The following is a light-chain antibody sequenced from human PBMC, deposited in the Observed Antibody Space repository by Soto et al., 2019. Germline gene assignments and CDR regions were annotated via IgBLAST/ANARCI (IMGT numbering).Light chain of an antibody. CDR1: QGIDSS. V-gene: IGKV1-9*01. Sequence: ILLTQSPSSLSASVGDRVTITCRASQGIDSSFAWYQEKPGKAPKLLIYAASSLQSGVPSRFSGSGSGTDFTLTISSLEPEDFAVYYCQQRSKWPITFGGGTRLEIK. CDR2: AAS. CDR3: QQRSKWPIT. J-gene: IGKJ5*01.